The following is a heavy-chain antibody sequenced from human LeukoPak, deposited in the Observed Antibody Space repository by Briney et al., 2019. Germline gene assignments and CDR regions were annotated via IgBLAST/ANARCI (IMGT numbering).Heavy chain of an antibody. CDR1: GDFISSGHYY. CDR2: IYISGST. V-gene: IGHV4-61*02. CDR3: AREVAVSDTSPHYFDH. J-gene: IGHJ4*02. Sequence: SQTLSLTCTVSGDFISSGHYYWNWIRQPAGKGLEWIGRIYISGSTNYNPSLKSRVTMSVDTSKNQFSLKGTSVTAADTAVYYCAREVAVSDTSPHYFDHWGQGTLVTVSS. D-gene: IGHD6-19*01.